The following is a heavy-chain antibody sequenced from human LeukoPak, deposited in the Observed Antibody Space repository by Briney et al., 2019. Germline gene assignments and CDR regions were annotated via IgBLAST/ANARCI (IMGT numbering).Heavy chain of an antibody. J-gene: IGHJ4*02. CDR1: GFTFSNYA. V-gene: IGHV3-30-3*01. Sequence: GGSLRLSCAASGFTFSNYAMHWVRQAQGKGLEWVAVVSYDGSNKYYADSVKGRSTISRDNSKNTLYLQMNSLRAEDAAVYYCATIGDRRSGELYRIDYWGQGTLVTVSS. D-gene: IGHD1-26*01. CDR3: ATIGDRRSGELYRIDY. CDR2: VSYDGSNK.